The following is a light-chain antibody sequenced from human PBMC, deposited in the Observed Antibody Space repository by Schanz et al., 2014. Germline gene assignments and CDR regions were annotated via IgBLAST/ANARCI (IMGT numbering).Light chain of an antibody. J-gene: IGLJ3*02. CDR2: DVS. Sequence: QSALTQPASVSGSPGQSITISCTGTSSDVGGYKYVSWYQQHPGKASKLMIYDVSDRPSGVSNRFSGSKSGNTASLTISGLQAEDEADYYCSSYTTTTWRVFGGGTKLTVL. V-gene: IGLV2-14*03. CDR3: SSYTTTTWRV. CDR1: SSDVGGYKY.